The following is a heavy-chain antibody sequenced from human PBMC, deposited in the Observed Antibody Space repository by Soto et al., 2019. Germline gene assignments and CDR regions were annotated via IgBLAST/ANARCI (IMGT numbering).Heavy chain of an antibody. Sequence: QVQLQESGPGLVKPSQTLSLTCTVSGGSISSGGYYWSWIRQHPGKGLEWIGYIYYSGSTYYNPSLQSRVTISVDTSKNQFSLKLSSVTAADTAVYYCARERQQLSGINWFDPWGQGTLVTVSS. V-gene: IGHV4-31*03. CDR3: ARERQQLSGINWFDP. D-gene: IGHD6-13*01. CDR1: GGSISSGGYY. J-gene: IGHJ5*02. CDR2: IYYSGST.